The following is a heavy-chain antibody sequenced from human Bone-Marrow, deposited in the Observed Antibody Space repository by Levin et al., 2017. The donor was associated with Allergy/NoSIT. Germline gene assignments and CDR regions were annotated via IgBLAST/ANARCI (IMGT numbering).Heavy chain of an antibody. CDR3: ARGEGVIPAAGGAFDI. CDR2: IYSGGST. Sequence: GESLKISCAASGFTVSSNYMNWVRQAPGKGLEWVSVIYSGGSTYYADSVKGRFTISRDNSKNTLYLQMNSLRAEDTAVYYCARGEGVIPAAGGAFDIWGQGTMVTVSS. J-gene: IGHJ3*02. CDR1: GFTVSSNY. D-gene: IGHD2-2*01. V-gene: IGHV3-53*01.